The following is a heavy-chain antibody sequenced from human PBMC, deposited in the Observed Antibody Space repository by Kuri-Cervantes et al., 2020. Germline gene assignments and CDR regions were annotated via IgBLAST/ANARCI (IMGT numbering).Heavy chain of an antibody. CDR1: GGSISSGGYS. CDR2: IYHSGST. V-gene: IGHV4-30-2*01. CDR3: ARDSSGQWYFDY. Sequence: SCAVSGGSISSGGYSWSWIRQPPGKGLEWIGYIYHSGSTYYNPSLKSRVTISVDRSKNQFSLKLSSVTAADTAVYYCARDSSGQWYFDYWGQGTLVTVSS. J-gene: IGHJ4*02. D-gene: IGHD3-22*01.